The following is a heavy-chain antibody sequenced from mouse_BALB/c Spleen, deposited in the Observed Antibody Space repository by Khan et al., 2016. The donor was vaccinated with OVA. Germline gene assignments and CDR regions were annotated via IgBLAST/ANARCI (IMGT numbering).Heavy chain of an antibody. CDR3: ARTTMIEY. Sequence: DVQLQESGPGLVKPSQSLSLTCTVTGYSITSGYGWNWIRQFPGNKLEWMGYISYSGSTNYNPSLKSRISITRDTSKNQFFLQLNSVTTEATATYYCARTTMIEYWGQGTTLTVSS. CDR1: GYSITSGYG. D-gene: IGHD2-4*01. V-gene: IGHV3-2*02. CDR2: ISYSGST. J-gene: IGHJ2*01.